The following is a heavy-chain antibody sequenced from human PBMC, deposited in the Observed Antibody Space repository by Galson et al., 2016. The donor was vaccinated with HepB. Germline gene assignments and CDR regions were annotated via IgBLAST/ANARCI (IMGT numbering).Heavy chain of an antibody. V-gene: IGHV3-72*01. Sequence: SLRLSCAASGFTFSDHYMDWVRQAPGKGLEWVGRSRNKANSYTTEYAASVKGRFTVSRDDSKNSVYLQMNSLKTEDRAVYYCATTDSSRYLIDYWGQGILFTVSS. CDR3: ATTDSSRYLIDY. CDR1: GFTFSDHY. D-gene: IGHD3-22*01. J-gene: IGHJ4*02. CDR2: SRNKANSYTT.